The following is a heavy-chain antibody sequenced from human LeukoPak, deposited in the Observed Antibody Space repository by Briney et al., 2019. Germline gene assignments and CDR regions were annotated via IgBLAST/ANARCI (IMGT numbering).Heavy chain of an antibody. J-gene: IGHJ6*02. Sequence: PGGALRLSCAASGFTFSSYAMSWVRQAPGKGLVWVSVIHNDGSGTNYADSLKGRTTISRDNAKNTLYLQMTSLGAEDTGVYYCVRGGFGHAMDVWGQGTTVIVSS. V-gene: IGHV3-74*01. D-gene: IGHD3-10*01. CDR3: VRGGFGHAMDV. CDR1: GFTFSSYA. CDR2: IHNDGSGT.